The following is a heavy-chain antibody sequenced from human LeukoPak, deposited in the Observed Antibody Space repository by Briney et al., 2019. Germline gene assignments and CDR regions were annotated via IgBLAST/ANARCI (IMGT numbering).Heavy chain of an antibody. CDR3: ASSIVVVTARYNWFDP. V-gene: IGHV3-30-3*01. CDR2: ISYDGSNE. J-gene: IGHJ5*02. D-gene: IGHD2-21*02. CDR1: GFTFSRYA. Sequence: GGSLRLSCAASGFTFSRYAMHWVRQAPGKGLEWVAVISYDGSNEYYADSVKGRFTISRDNAKNSLYLQMNSLRAEDTAVYYCASSIVVVTARYNWFDPWGQGTLVTVSS.